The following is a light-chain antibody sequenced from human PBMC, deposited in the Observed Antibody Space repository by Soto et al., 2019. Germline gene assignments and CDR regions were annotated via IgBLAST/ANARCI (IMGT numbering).Light chain of an antibody. CDR2: EDD. Sequence: NFMLTQPHSVSESPGKTVTISCTRSSGSIASNYVQWYQQRPGSSPSIVIYEDDQRPSGVPDRFSGSIDSSSSSASLTISGLKTEDVADYYCQSYDSDTVIFGGGTKVTVL. J-gene: IGLJ2*01. V-gene: IGLV6-57*01. CDR3: QSYDSDTVI. CDR1: SGSIASNY.